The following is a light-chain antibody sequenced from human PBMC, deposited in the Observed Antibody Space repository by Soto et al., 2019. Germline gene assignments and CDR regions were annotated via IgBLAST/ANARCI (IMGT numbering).Light chain of an antibody. CDR3: QQGSTTPIT. J-gene: IGKJ5*01. CDR1: QNIGSF. V-gene: IGKV1-39*01. Sequence: EIKITQSPSSLSAHLEDRVAIHCRASQNIGSFLNWYQQKPGEAPRLLVYSAFRIQSGVPSRFNASGSGTDFTLSISSLQPEDFSTYYCQQGSTTPITFGLGTRLEIK. CDR2: SAF.